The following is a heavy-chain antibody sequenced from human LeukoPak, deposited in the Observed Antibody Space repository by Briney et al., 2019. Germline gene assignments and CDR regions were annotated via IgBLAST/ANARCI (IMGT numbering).Heavy chain of an antibody. CDR3: ARHSGSYGGAFDI. J-gene: IGHJ3*02. V-gene: IGHV4-59*08. Sequence: SETLSLTCTVSGGSISSYYWSWIRQPPPKGLEWIGYSYYSGSTNYNPSLKSRVTISVDTSKNQLSLQLSSVTAADTAVYYCARHSGSYGGAFDIWGQGTMVTVSS. CDR1: GGSISSYY. CDR2: SYYSGST. D-gene: IGHD1-26*01.